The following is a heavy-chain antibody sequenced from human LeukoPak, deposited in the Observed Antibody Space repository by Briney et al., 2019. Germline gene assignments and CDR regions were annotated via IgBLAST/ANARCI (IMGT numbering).Heavy chain of an antibody. CDR1: GYTFTGYY. Sequence: GASVKVSCKASGYTFTGYYMHWVRQAPGQGLEWMGWINPNSGGTNYAQKFRGRVTMTRDTSISTAYMELSRLRSDDTAVYYCARDQYCSGGSCREYYYGMDVWGQGTTVTVSS. V-gene: IGHV1-2*02. D-gene: IGHD2-15*01. CDR2: INPNSGGT. J-gene: IGHJ6*02. CDR3: ARDQYCSGGSCREYYYGMDV.